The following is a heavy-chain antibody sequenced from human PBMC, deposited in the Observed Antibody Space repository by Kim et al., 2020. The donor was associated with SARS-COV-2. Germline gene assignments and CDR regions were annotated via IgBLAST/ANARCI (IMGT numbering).Heavy chain of an antibody. CDR3: ARGNYGDY. CDR1: GFRCNDYT. V-gene: IGHV3-43*01. Sequence: GGSLRLSCVASGFRCNDYTMYWGRQAPGKGLEWVSLLSWDDDATYYAASGRGRFTISRDNSKNSMYLQMGSLRPEDTAIYYCARGNYGDY. D-gene: IGHD3-16*01. J-gene: IGHJ4*01. CDR2: LSWDDDAT.